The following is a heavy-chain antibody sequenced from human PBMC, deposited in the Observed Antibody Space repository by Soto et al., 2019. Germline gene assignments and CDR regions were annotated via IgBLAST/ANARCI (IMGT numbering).Heavy chain of an antibody. Sequence: QVQLQESGPGLVKPSQTLSLTCTVSGGSISRGDYYWSWIRQPPGKGLEWIGYIYYSGSTSYSPSLKSRVTISVDTSKNQFSLKLSSVTAADTAVYYCARDSGAYCSGGDCYNFAYWGQGTLVTVSS. V-gene: IGHV4-30-4*01. CDR3: ARDSGAYCSGGDCYNFAY. CDR1: GGSISRGDYY. CDR2: IYYSGST. J-gene: IGHJ4*02. D-gene: IGHD2-15*01.